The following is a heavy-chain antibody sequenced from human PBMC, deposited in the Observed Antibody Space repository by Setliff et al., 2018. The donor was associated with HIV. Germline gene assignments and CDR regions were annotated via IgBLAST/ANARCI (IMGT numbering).Heavy chain of an antibody. Sequence: ASVKVSCKSSGYTFTSYGISWVRQAPGQGLEWMGVINPSDDNTNYAQKFRGRLTMTRDTSASTVYMELSSLRSVDTAVYYCARDRQALRYFDWQNHYYYGMDVWGQGTTVTVSS. CDR2: INPSDDNT. V-gene: IGHV1-46*01. CDR3: ARDRQALRYFDWQNHYYYGMDV. J-gene: IGHJ6*02. CDR1: GYTFTSYG. D-gene: IGHD3-9*01.